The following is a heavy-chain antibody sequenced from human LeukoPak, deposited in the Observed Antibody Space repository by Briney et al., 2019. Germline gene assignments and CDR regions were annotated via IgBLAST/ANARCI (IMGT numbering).Heavy chain of an antibody. CDR2: IYSGGST. D-gene: IGHD3-3*01. Sequence: GGSLRLSCAASGFTVSSNYMSWVRQAPGKGLEWVSVIYSGGSTYYADSVKGRFTISRDNSKNTLYLQMNSLRAEDTAVYYCARGEKYYDFWSGYPKIPNWFDPWGQGTLVTVSS. J-gene: IGHJ5*02. CDR3: ARGEKYYDFWSGYPKIPNWFDP. V-gene: IGHV3-66*01. CDR1: GFTVSSNY.